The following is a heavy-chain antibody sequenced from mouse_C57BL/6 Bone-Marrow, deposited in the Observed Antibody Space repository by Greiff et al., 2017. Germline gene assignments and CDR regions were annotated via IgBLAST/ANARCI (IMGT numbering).Heavy chain of an antibody. D-gene: IGHD1-1*01. Sequence: VHLVESGAELARPGASVKMSCKASGYTFTSYTMHWVKQRPGQGLEWIGYINPSSGYTKYNQKFKDKATLTADKSSSTAYMQLSSLTSEDSAVYYCAREGFITTPFAYWGQGTLVTVSA. CDR1: GYTFTSYT. V-gene: IGHV1-4*01. CDR3: AREGFITTPFAY. J-gene: IGHJ3*01. CDR2: INPSSGYT.